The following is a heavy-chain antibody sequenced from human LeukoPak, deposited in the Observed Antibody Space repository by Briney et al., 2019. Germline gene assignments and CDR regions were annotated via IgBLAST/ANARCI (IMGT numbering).Heavy chain of an antibody. CDR2: IYWDDDK. V-gene: IGHV2-5*02. J-gene: IGHJ4*02. CDR1: GFSLTTNGVG. D-gene: IGHD5-12*01. CDR3: VHRRRYAGYDHY. Sequence: SGPTLVKPTQTLTLTCTFSGFSLTTNGVGVGWIRQPPGKPLEWLALIYWDDDKRYSPSLKSRLTITKDTSRNQVVLTMTSMDPVDTATYYCVHRRRYAGYDHYWGQGTLVTASS.